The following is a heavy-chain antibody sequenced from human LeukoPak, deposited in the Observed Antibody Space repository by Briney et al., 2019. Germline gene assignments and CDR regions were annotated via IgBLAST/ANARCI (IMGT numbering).Heavy chain of an antibody. CDR2: IKQDGSKK. D-gene: IGHD3-10*01. Sequence: GGSLGPSCAASGFTFSNYWMSWVRQAPGKGLEWVANIKQDGSKKNYVDSVKGRFTISRDNARNSLHLQMNSLRAEDTAVYYCAGRSGSFDCWGQGTLVTVSS. CDR1: GFTFSNYW. CDR3: AGRSGSFDC. V-gene: IGHV3-7*01. J-gene: IGHJ4*02.